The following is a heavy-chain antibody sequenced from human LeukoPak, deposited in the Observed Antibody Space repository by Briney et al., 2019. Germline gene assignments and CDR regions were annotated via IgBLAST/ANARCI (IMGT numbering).Heavy chain of an antibody. D-gene: IGHD4/OR15-4a*01. V-gene: IGHV4-39*07. CDR2: VYYTGSI. Sequence: SETLSLTCSVSGDSITIGAYYWAWLRQPPGRGLEWIGSVYYTGSIKYNPSLKGRVSISRDMSKNQFSLNVNSVDATDTAVYYCARRDYAAWFDPWGQGTLVTVSS. CDR3: ARRDYAAWFDP. CDR1: GDSITIGAYY. J-gene: IGHJ5*02.